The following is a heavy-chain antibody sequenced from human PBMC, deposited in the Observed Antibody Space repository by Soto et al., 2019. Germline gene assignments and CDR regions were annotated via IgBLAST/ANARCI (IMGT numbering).Heavy chain of an antibody. Sequence: SVKVSCKASGGTFSSYAISWVRQAPGQGLEWMGGIIPIFGTANYAQKFQGRVTITADKSTSTAYMELSSLRSEDTAVYYCARAPSSLGVVITYYFDYWRQGTLVTVSS. V-gene: IGHV1-69*06. CDR1: GGTFSSYA. CDR2: IIPIFGTA. CDR3: ARAPSSLGVVITYYFDY. J-gene: IGHJ4*02. D-gene: IGHD3-3*01.